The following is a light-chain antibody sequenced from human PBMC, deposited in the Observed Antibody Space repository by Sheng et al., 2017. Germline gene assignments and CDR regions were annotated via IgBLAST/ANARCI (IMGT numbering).Light chain of an antibody. V-gene: IGKV1-9*01. CDR3: QQLNSYPLT. J-gene: IGKJ3*01. CDR2: AAS. CDR1: QGINND. Sequence: DIQVTQSPSFLSASVGDRVTITCRASQGINNDLAWYQQRPGTVPKLLIYAASTLQSGVPSRFSGSGSGTEFTLTITSLQPEDCATYYCQQLNSYPLTFGLGPK.